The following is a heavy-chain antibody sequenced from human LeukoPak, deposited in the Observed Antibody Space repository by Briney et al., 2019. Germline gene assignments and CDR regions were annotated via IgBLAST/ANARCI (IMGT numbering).Heavy chain of an antibody. CDR1: GFTFSSYA. Sequence: PGRSLRLSCAASGFTFSSYAMHWVRQAPGKGLEWVAVISYDGSNKYYADSVKGRFTISRDNSKNTLYPQMNSLRAEDTAVYYCARGTLDTGDYWGQGTLVTVSS. V-gene: IGHV3-30*01. CDR3: ARGTLDTGDY. CDR2: ISYDGSNK. J-gene: IGHJ4*02. D-gene: IGHD5-18*01.